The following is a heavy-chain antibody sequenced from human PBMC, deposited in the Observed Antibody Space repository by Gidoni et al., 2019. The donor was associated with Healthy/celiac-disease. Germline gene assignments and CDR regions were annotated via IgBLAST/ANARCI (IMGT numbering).Heavy chain of an antibody. CDR2: ISGSGGST. CDR1: GFTFSSYA. D-gene: IGHD1-1*01. CDR3: AKKGTEHYWYFDL. V-gene: IGHV3-23*01. Sequence: EVQLLESGGGLVQPGGSLRLSCAASGFTFSSYAMRWVRQAPGKGLEWVSAISGSGGSTYYADSVKGRFTISRDNSKNTLYLQMNSLRAEDTAVYYCAKKGTEHYWYFDLWGRGTLVTVSS. J-gene: IGHJ2*01.